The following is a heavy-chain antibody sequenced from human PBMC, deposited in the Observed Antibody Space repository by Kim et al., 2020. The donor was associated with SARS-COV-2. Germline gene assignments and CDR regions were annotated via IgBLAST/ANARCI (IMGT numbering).Heavy chain of an antibody. CDR2: GGTM. CDR3: ATEYSGGH. D-gene: IGHD1-26*01. J-gene: IGHJ1*01. Sequence: GGTMYYTAFVKGRFTISRDDAKPTVYLQRDSLKTEDTAVYYCATEYSGGHWGQGTLVTVS. V-gene: IGHV3-15*01.